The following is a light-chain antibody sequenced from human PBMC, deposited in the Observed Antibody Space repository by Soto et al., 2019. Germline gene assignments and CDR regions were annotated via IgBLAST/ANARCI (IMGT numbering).Light chain of an antibody. CDR3: CSYAGSSTFVV. J-gene: IGLJ2*01. CDR2: EGS. V-gene: IGLV2-23*03. CDR1: SSDVGSYNI. Sequence: QSVLTQPASVSGSPGQSITISCTGTSSDVGSYNIVSWYQQHPGKAPKLMIYEGSKRPSGVSNRFSGSKSGNTASLTISGLQAEDEADYYCCSYAGSSTFVVFGGGTKLTVL.